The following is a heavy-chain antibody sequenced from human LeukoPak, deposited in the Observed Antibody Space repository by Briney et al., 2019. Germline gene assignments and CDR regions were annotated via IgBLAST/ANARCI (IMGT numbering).Heavy chain of an antibody. V-gene: IGHV4-39*01. CDR1: GGSISSSSYY. CDR3: ARGRYCSSTSCYFMSRFDP. Sequence: KPSETLSLTCTVSGGSISSSSYYWGWIRQPPGKGLEWIGSIYYSGSTYYNPSLKSRVTISVDTSKNQFSLKLSSVTAADTAVYYCARGRYCSSTSCYFMSRFDPWGQGTLVTVSS. J-gene: IGHJ5*02. D-gene: IGHD2-2*01. CDR2: IYYSGST.